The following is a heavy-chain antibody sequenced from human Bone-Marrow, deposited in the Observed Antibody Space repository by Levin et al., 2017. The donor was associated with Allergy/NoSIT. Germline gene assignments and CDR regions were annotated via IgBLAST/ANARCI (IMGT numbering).Heavy chain of an antibody. CDR1: TFSISFYS. Sequence: PGGSMRLSCAVSTFSISFYSMHWARQAPGKEPDYVSSISDNGVTYYAETVKGRFTMSRDTSRNLVFLQMDSLTSGDTGVYYCARGRGGSGYDVFDLWGQGTQVTVSS. J-gene: IGHJ4*02. CDR2: ISDNGVT. CDR3: ARGRGGSGYDVFDL. V-gene: IGHV3-64*02. D-gene: IGHD5-12*01.